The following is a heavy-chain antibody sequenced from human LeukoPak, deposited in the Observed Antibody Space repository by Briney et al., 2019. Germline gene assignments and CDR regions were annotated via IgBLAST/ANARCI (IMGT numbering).Heavy chain of an antibody. CDR3: ASVRPGSTTNGNYGMDV. CDR1: GLTFSRFY. Sequence: QSGGSLRLSCVASGLTFSRFYMSWVRQAPGKGLVWVSRINSDGSSTSYADSVKGRFTVSRDNAKNTLYLQMNSLRAEDTAVYYCASVRPGSTTNGNYGMDVWGQGTTVTVSS. CDR2: INSDGSST. V-gene: IGHV3-74*01. D-gene: IGHD2-2*01. J-gene: IGHJ6*02.